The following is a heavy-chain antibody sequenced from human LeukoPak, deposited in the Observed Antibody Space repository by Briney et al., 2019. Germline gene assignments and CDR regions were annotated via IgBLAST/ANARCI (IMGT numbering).Heavy chain of an antibody. Sequence: GGSLRLSCAASGFTFSSYEMNWVRQAPGKGLEWVSYISSSGSTIYYADSVKGRFTISRDNAKNSLYLQMNSLRAEDTAVYYCARDRGRHYYGSGSYGVMGVWGQGTTVTVSS. CDR2: ISSSGSTI. CDR3: ARDRGRHYYGSGSYGVMGV. D-gene: IGHD3-10*01. J-gene: IGHJ6*02. CDR1: GFTFSSYE. V-gene: IGHV3-48*03.